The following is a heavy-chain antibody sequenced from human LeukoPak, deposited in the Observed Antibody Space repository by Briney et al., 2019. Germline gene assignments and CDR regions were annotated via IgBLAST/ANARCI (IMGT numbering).Heavy chain of an antibody. V-gene: IGHV4-59*01. CDR3: ARAWGSSGPLDY. CDR1: GGSISSYY. D-gene: IGHD3-22*01. CDR2: IYYSGST. Sequence: SETLSLTCTVSGGSISSYYWSWIRQPPGKGLEWIGYIYYSGSTNYNPSLKSRVTISVDTSKNQFSLKLSSVTAADTAVYYCARAWGSSGPLDYWGQGTLVTVSS. J-gene: IGHJ4*02.